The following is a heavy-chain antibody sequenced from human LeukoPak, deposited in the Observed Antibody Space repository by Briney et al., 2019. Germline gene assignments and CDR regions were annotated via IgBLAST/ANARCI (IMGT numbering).Heavy chain of an antibody. Sequence: GGSLRHSCAVSGFTVSSNYMSWVRQAPGKGLEWVSVIYSGGSTYYADSVKGRFTISRDNSKNTLYLQMNSLRAEDTAVYYCARDDGSSWPGDYYYGMDVWGQGTTVTVSS. CDR3: ARDDGSSWPGDYYYGMDV. D-gene: IGHD6-13*01. V-gene: IGHV3-66*01. CDR2: IYSGGST. CDR1: GFTVSSNY. J-gene: IGHJ6*02.